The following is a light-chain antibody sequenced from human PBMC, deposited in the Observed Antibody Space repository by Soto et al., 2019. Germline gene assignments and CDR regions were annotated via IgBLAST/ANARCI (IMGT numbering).Light chain of an antibody. V-gene: IGKV2-28*01. CDR3: MQALQNPWT. CDR1: QSILHSDGYIY. Sequence: IVMTQSPLSLPVTPGEPASISCRSSQSILHSDGYIYLDWYLQRPGQSPQLLICLGSNRASGVPDRFSGNGAGTHFTPTISRVEAEDFGVYYCMQALQNPWTFGQGTRVEVK. J-gene: IGKJ1*01. CDR2: LGS.